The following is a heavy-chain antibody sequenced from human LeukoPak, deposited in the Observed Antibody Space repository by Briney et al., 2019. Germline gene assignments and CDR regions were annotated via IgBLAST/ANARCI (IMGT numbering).Heavy chain of an antibody. Sequence: GESLKISCQVSGYTFTDYWIGWVRHVSGKGLEWMGIIFPGDSDTKYSPSFQGHVTISVDKSISTAYLQWSSLKASDTAMYYCARLSVVGVFYYYYYMDVWGKGTTVTVSS. CDR1: GYTFTDYW. J-gene: IGHJ6*03. D-gene: IGHD4-23*01. CDR3: ARLSVVGVFYYYYYMDV. V-gene: IGHV5-51*01. CDR2: IFPGDSDT.